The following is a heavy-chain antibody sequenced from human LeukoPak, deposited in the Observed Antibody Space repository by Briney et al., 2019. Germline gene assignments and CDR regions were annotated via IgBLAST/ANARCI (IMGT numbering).Heavy chain of an antibody. CDR3: ARVVQAYCSSSSCPGLDY. V-gene: IGHV3-53*01. Sequence: GGSLRLSCAASGFTVSSNYMSWVRQAPGKGLEWASVIYSGSSTYYADSVKGRFTISRDNSKNTLYLQMNSLRAEDTAVYYCARVVQAYCSSSSCPGLDYWGQGTLVTVSS. J-gene: IGHJ4*02. CDR2: IYSGSST. D-gene: IGHD2-15*01. CDR1: GFTVSSNY.